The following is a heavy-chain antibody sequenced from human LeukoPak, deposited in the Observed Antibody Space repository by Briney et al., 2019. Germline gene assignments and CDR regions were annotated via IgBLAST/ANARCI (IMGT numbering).Heavy chain of an antibody. Sequence: ASVKISCKASGYTSIHYHMHWVRQAPGKALECMGRVDPEDGRTIYAERFRDRVTITADRSTDTVYLEVTRLNSDDTAVYFCATVAMLSTAFYFDHWGQGTLVTVSS. CDR3: ATVAMLSTAFYFDH. J-gene: IGHJ4*02. V-gene: IGHV1-69-2*01. CDR1: GYTSIHYH. CDR2: VDPEDGRT. D-gene: IGHD2-8*01.